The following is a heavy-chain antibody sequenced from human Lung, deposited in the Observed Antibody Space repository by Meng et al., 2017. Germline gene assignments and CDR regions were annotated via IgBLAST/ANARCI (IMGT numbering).Heavy chain of an antibody. D-gene: IGHD2-2*01. V-gene: IGHV4-4*02. CDR3: ARGLGEAVVPRTMFDY. CDR1: GGSISSSNW. J-gene: IGHJ4*02. Sequence: VQLRDSGPGWVEPSGTLSLTCGCSGGSISSSNWWSWVRQPPGKGLEWIGEIYHSGGTKYNPSLKSRVTISVDKSKNQFSLKLSSVTAADTAVYYCARGLGEAVVPRTMFDYWGQGTLVTVSS. CDR2: IYHSGGT.